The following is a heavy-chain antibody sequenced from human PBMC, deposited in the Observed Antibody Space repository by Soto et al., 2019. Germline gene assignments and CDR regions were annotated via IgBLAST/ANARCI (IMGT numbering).Heavy chain of an antibody. CDR2: ISAYNGNT. CDR1: GYTFTSYG. CDR3: ARDRKVLTGPGSLYGMDV. D-gene: IGHD3-9*01. Sequence: QVQLVQSGAEVKKPGASVKVSCKASGYTFTSYGISWVRQAPGQGLEWMGWISAYNGNTNYAQKLQGRVTMTPDTSTSTAYMELRSLRSDDTAVYYCARDRKVLTGPGSLYGMDVWGQGTTVTVSS. J-gene: IGHJ6*02. V-gene: IGHV1-18*01.